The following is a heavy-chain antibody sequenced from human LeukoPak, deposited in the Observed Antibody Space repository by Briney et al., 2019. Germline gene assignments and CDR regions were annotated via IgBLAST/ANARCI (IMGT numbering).Heavy chain of an antibody. CDR1: GYTFTGYY. CDR3: AGGTYYYDSSGYYYGPYFDY. J-gene: IGHJ4*02. V-gene: IGHV1-2*02. D-gene: IGHD3-22*01. Sequence: GASVKVSCKASGYTFTGYYMHWARQAPGQGLEWMGWINPNSGGTNYAQKFQGRVTMTRDTSISTAYMELSRLRSDDTAVYYCAGGTYYYDSSGYYYGPYFDYWGQGTLVTVSS. CDR2: INPNSGGT.